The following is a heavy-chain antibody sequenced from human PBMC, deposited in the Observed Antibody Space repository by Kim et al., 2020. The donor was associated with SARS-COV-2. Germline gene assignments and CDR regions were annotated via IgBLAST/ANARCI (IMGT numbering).Heavy chain of an antibody. CDR2: INPSGGST. D-gene: IGHD5-18*01. CDR1: GYTFTSYY. CDR3: ARMDTAMVTLYYYGMDV. J-gene: IGHJ6*02. V-gene: IGHV1-46*01. Sequence: ASVKVSCKASGYTFTSYYMHWVRQAPGQGLEWMGIINPSGGSTSYAQKFQGRVTMTRDTSTSTVYMELSSLRSEDTAVYYCARMDTAMVTLYYYGMDVWGQGTTVTVSS.